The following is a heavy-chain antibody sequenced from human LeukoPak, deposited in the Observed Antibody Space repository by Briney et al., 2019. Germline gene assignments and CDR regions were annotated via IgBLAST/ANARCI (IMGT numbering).Heavy chain of an antibody. CDR3: ARVRALSYYDSSGDLYYFDY. CDR2: ISYSGST. CDR1: GGSISSYY. D-gene: IGHD3-22*01. V-gene: IGHV4-59*01. Sequence: SETLSLTCTVSGGSISSYYWSRLRQPPGKGLEWSGYISYSGSTDYNPSLKSRVTISLDTSKNQFSLKLSSVTAADTAVYYCARVRALSYYDSSGDLYYFDYWGQGTLVTVSS. J-gene: IGHJ4*02.